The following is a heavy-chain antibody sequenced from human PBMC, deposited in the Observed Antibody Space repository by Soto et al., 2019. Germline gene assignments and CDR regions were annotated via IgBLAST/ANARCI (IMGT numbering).Heavy chain of an antibody. CDR3: GSTNDNPSLKSRVTISVDTSKNQFSLKLSSVTAADTAVYYCARDKGPTLRYFDWLSVDYYYYGMDV. J-gene: IGHJ6*02. CDR2: ISVHNGNT. D-gene: IGHD3-10*01. Sequence: ASVKVSCKAYGYNFINYGIILVGQAPGQGLDWMGRISVHNGNTNYAQKLQGRVTMTTDTSTSTAYMELRSLRADETGVYYSGSTNDNPSLKSRVTISVDTSKNQFSLKLSSVTAADTAVYYCARDKGPTLRYFDWLSVDYYYYGMDVWGQGTTVTVSS. CDR1: GYNFINYG. V-gene: IGHV1-18*01.